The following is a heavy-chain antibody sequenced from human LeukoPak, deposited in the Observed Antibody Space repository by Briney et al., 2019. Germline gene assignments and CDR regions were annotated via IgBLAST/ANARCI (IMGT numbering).Heavy chain of an antibody. D-gene: IGHD3-16*01. J-gene: IGHJ4*02. V-gene: IGHV3-7*01. Sequence: GGSLRLSCAVSGFTFSSYWMSWVRQAPGKGLEWVANIKQDEREKYYVDSVKGRFTISRDNAKNSLYLEMNSLRAEDTAVYYCARDAGISAHTVLDYWGQGTLVTVSS. CDR3: ARDAGISAHTVLDY. CDR2: IKQDEREK. CDR1: GFTFSSYW.